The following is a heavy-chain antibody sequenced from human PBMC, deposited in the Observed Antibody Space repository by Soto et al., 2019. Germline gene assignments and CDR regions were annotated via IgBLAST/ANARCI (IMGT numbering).Heavy chain of an antibody. CDR1: GFTFSSYA. CDR3: AKDRQDIVVVVAATVPDY. V-gene: IGHV3-23*01. CDR2: ISGSGGST. J-gene: IGHJ4*02. Sequence: PGGSLRLSCAASGFTFSSYAMSWVRQAPGKGLEWVSAISGSGGSTYYADSVKGRFTISRDNSKNTLYLQMNSLRAEDTAVYYCAKDRQDIVVVVAATVPDYWGQGTLVTVSS. D-gene: IGHD2-15*01.